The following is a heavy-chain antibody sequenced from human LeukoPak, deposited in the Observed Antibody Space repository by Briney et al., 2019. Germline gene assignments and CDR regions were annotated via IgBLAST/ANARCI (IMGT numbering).Heavy chain of an antibody. Sequence: GGSLRLSCAASGFTFSNYLMNWVRQAPGKGLGWVSRITSDGSSTHYADSVKGRFTISRDNAKNTLYLQMNSLTAEDTAVYYCVSLGYCSTSSCQHWGQGTLVTVSS. D-gene: IGHD2-2*01. CDR1: GFTFSNYL. V-gene: IGHV3-74*01. J-gene: IGHJ4*02. CDR2: ITSDGSST. CDR3: VSLGYCSTSSCQH.